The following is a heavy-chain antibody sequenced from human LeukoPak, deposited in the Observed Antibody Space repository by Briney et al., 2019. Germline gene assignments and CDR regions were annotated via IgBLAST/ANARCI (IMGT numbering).Heavy chain of an antibody. CDR2: ISSSSSTI. Sequence: GGSLRLSCAASGFTFSSYSMTWVRQAPGKGLEWVSYISSSSSTIYYADSVKGRFTISRDNAKNSLYLQMNSLRDEDTAVYYCARDSCGGDCYYAEYFQHWGQGTLVTVSS. J-gene: IGHJ1*01. V-gene: IGHV3-48*02. D-gene: IGHD2-21*01. CDR3: ARDSCGGDCYYAEYFQH. CDR1: GFTFSSYS.